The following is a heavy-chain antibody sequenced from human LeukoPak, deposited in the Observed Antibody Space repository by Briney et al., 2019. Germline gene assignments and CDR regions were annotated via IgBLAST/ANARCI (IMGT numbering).Heavy chain of an antibody. CDR1: GFSFSSYG. Sequence: GGSLRLSCAGSGFSFSSYGMHWVRQAPGKGLEWVAFIRYDGSNKYYADSVKGRFTISRDNSKNTLYLQMNSLRAEDTAVYYCAKDSNYYDSSGYYIFGIDAFDIWGQGTMVTVSS. CDR2: IRYDGSNK. J-gene: IGHJ3*02. D-gene: IGHD3-22*01. CDR3: AKDSNYYDSSGYYIFGIDAFDI. V-gene: IGHV3-30*02.